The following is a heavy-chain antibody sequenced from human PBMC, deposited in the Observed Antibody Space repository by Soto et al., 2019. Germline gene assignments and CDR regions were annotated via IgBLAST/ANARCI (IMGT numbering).Heavy chain of an antibody. J-gene: IGHJ6*02. CDR3: ARDPPYYDFWSGYPYYYYYGMDV. V-gene: IGHV5-10-1*01. CDR1: GYSFTSYW. CDR2: IDPSDSYT. D-gene: IGHD3-3*01. Sequence: GEPLKISCKGSGYSFTSYWISWVRQMPGKGLEWMGRIDPSDSYTNYSPSFQGHVTISADKSTSTAYLQWSSLKASATAMFYCARDPPYYDFWSGYPYYYYYGMDVWGQGTTVTVSS.